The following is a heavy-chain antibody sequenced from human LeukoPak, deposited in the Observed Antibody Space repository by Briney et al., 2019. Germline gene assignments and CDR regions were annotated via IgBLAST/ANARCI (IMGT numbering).Heavy chain of an antibody. V-gene: IGHV1-46*01. J-gene: IGHJ5*02. CDR2: INPSGGST. D-gene: IGHD3-22*01. CDR3: ARDAYDSSGYGWFDP. CDR1: GYTFTSYY. Sequence: ASVKVSCKASGYTFTSYYMHWVRQAPGQGLEWMGIINPSGGSTSYAQKFQGRVTMTRDISTSTVYMELSSLRSEDTAVYYCARDAYDSSGYGWFDPWGQGTLVTVSS.